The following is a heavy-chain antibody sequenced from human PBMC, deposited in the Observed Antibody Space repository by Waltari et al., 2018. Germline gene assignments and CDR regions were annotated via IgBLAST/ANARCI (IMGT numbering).Heavy chain of an antibody. CDR3: ARDRGRGLYFDS. CDR1: GDSMSENYW. V-gene: IGHV4-4*02. Sequence: QLQLQQSGPGLVKPSESLSLTCGVSGDSMSENYWWSWVRQSPEKGLEWIGQIHRSERTYYNPSLETRVSVSMDTSNNKFFLKLSSAIAADTAVYYCARDRGRGLYFDSWGQGTLVTVSP. CDR2: IHRSERT. J-gene: IGHJ4*02. D-gene: IGHD2-15*01.